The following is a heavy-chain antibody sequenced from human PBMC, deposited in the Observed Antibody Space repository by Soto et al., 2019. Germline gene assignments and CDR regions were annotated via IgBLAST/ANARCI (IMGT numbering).Heavy chain of an antibody. J-gene: IGHJ4*02. CDR2: ISYDGSHK. CDR1: GFTFSNYA. Sequence: PGGYLRLSCAASGFTFSNYAMHWVRQAPGKGLEWVEAISYDGSHKYYAESVKGRFTISRDNSKDTMYLQMNSLRTDDTAVFYCARDRTLNYDYFGYWGQGSLVTVSS. CDR3: ARDRTLNYDYFGY. V-gene: IGHV3-30-3*01. D-gene: IGHD5-12*01.